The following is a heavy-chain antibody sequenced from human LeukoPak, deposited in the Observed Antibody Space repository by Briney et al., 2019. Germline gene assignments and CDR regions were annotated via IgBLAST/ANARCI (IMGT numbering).Heavy chain of an antibody. CDR2: IYYSGST. D-gene: IGHD1-1*01. CDR1: GGSISSGGYS. Sequence: SETLSLTCTVSGGSISSGGYSWSWIRQHPGKGLEWIGYIYYSGSTNYSPSLKSRLTMSVDTSNNQFSLKLSSVTAADTAVYYCARDRYGGIIDSWGQGTLVSVSS. J-gene: IGHJ4*02. V-gene: IGHV4-61*08. CDR3: ARDRYGGIIDS.